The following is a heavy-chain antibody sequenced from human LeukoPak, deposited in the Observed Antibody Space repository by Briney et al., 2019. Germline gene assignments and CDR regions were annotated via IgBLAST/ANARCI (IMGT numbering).Heavy chain of an antibody. CDR1: GYTFTGYY. D-gene: IGHD2-8*01. CDR3: ARSYIVLMVYGWFDP. V-gene: IGHV1-2*02. J-gene: IGHJ5*02. CDR2: INPNSGGT. Sequence: ASVKVSCKASGYTFTGYYMHWVRQAPGQGLEWMGWINPNSGGTNYAQKFQGRVTMTRDTSISTAYMELSGLRSDDTAVYYCARSYIVLMVYGWFDPWGQGTLVTVSS.